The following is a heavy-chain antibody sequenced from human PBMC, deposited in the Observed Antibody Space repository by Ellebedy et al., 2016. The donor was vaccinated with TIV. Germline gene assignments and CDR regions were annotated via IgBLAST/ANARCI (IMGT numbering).Heavy chain of an antibody. CDR1: GGTFSSYA. D-gene: IGHD2-2*01. J-gene: IGHJ3*01. CDR2: IIPILGIA. V-gene: IGHV1-69*04. CDR3: ARDLPTIAPGAFDV. Sequence: ASVKVSCKASGGTFSSYAISWVRQAPGQGLEWMGRIIPILGIANYAQKFQGRVTITADKSTSTAYMELSSLRSEDTAVYYCARDLPTIAPGAFDVWGQGTMVTVSS.